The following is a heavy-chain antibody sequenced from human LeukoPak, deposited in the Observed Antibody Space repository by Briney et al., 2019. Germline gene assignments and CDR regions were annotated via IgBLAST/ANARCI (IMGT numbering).Heavy chain of an antibody. D-gene: IGHD3-3*01. Sequence: GGSLRLSCAASGFTFSSYGMHWVRQAPGKGLEWVAFIRDDGSNKYYADSVKGRFTISRDNSKNTLYLQMNSLRAEDTAVYYCAKDPLARLRFLECLLFDYWGQGTLVTVSS. CDR3: AKDPLARLRFLECLLFDY. V-gene: IGHV3-30*02. CDR2: IRDDGSNK. J-gene: IGHJ4*02. CDR1: GFTFSSYG.